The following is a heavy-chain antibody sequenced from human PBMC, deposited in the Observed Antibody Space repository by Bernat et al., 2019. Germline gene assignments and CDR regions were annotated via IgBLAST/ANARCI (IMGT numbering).Heavy chain of an antibody. V-gene: IGHV3-43*01. D-gene: IGHD3-22*01. J-gene: IGHJ4*02. CDR2: ISWDGGST. CDR1: GFTFDDYT. Sequence: EVQLVESGGVVVQPGGSLRLSCAASGFTFDDYTMHWVRQAPGKGLEWVSLISWDGGSTYYADSVKGRFTISRDNSKNSLYLQMNSLRTEDTALYYCAKERGYNDSSGYPLDYRGQGTLVTVSS. CDR3: AKERGYNDSSGYPLDY.